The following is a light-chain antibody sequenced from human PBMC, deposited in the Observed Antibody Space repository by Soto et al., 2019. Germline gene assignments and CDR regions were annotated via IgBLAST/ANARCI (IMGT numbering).Light chain of an antibody. CDR2: GAS. J-gene: IGKJ5*01. CDR3: QQYNNWPPIT. V-gene: IGKV3-20*01. CDR1: QSVSSNY. Sequence: EIVLTQSAGTLSLSPGERATFSCRASQSVSSNYLAWYQQKPGQAPRLLIYGASSRATGIPDRFSGSGSGTDFTLTISSLQSEDFAVYYCQQYNNWPPITFGQGTRLEIK.